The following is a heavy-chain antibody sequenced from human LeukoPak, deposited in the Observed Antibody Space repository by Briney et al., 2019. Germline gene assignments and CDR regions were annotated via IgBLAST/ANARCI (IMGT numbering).Heavy chain of an antibody. D-gene: IGHD2-21*02. J-gene: IGHJ6*03. CDR1: GFTFSSYG. CDR3: ARVSCGGDCRCHYYHYYMDV. V-gene: IGHV3-23*01. Sequence: PGGSLRLSCAASGFTFSSYGMSWVRQAPGKGLEWVSAISGSGCSTYYADSVQGRFTISRDNAKNSLYLQMNSLRAEDTAVYYCARVSCGGDCRCHYYHYYMDVWGKGTTVTISS. CDR2: ISGSGCST.